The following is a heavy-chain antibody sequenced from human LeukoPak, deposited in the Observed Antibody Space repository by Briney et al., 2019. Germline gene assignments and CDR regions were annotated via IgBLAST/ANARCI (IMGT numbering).Heavy chain of an antibody. J-gene: IGHJ4*02. Sequence: SETLSLTCTVSGDSISISSYSWGWIRQPPGKGLEWIGSVYYGGTIYYNPPLNSRATISVDTSKSQFSLKLSSVTAADTAVYYCARLTRRSGNYFENWGQGTLVTVSS. CDR2: VYYGGTI. CDR1: GDSISISSYS. V-gene: IGHV4-39*07. D-gene: IGHD1-1*01. CDR3: ARLTRRSGNYFEN.